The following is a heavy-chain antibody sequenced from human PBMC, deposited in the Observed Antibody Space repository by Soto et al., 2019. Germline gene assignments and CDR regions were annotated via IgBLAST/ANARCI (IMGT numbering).Heavy chain of an antibody. J-gene: IGHJ4*02. V-gene: IGHV2-5*02. CDR1: GFSLSTSGVG. CDR2: IYWDDDK. CDR3: AQLVASLYYFDY. Sequence: SGPTLVNPTQTLTLTCTFSGFSLSTSGVGVGWIRQPPGKALEWLALIYWDDDKRYSPSLKSRLTITKDTSKNQVVLTMTNMDLVDIYSYSCAQLVASLYYFDYWGQGTLVTVSS. D-gene: IGHD5-12*01.